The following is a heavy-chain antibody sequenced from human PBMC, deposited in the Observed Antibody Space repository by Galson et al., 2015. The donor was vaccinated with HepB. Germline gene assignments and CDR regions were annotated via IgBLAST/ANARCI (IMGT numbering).Heavy chain of an antibody. CDR1: GYTFTSYG. J-gene: IGHJ5*02. D-gene: IGHD6-19*01. CDR3: ARASEIPVAGTGWFDP. V-gene: IGHV1-18*01. CDR2: ISAYNGNT. Sequence: SVKVSCKASGYTFTSYGISWVRQAPGQGLEWMGWISAYNGNTNYAQKLQGRVTMTTDTSTSTAYMELRSLRSDDTAVYYCARASEIPVAGTGWFDPWGQGTLVTVSS.